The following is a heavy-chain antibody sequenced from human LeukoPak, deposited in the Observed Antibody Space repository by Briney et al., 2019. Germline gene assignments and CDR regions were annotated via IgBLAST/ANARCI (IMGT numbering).Heavy chain of an antibody. V-gene: IGHV4-59*01. J-gene: IGHJ6*03. Sequence: SETLSLTCTVSGGSIRSYYWSWIRQPPGKGLEWIGYLYYSGSTNYNPSLKSRVTISVDTSKNQFSLKLSSVTAADTAVYYCTSGSYSFYYMDVWGKGITVTVSS. CDR1: GGSIRSYY. CDR3: TSGSYSFYYMDV. D-gene: IGHD1-26*01. CDR2: LYYSGST.